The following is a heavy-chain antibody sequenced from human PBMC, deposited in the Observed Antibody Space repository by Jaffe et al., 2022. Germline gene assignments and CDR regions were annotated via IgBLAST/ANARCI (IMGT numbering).Heavy chain of an antibody. Sequence: QVQLVQSGAEVKKPGASVKVSCKASGYTFTSYAMHWVRQAPGQRLEWMGWINAGNGNTKYSQKFQGRVTITRDTSASTAYMELSSLRSEDTAVYYCARDFKFHPIYSSGWYDVSTYYYYYYMDVWGKGTTVTVSS. CDR1: GYTFTSYA. CDR2: INAGNGNT. D-gene: IGHD6-19*01. CDR3: ARDFKFHPIYSSGWYDVSTYYYYYYMDV. J-gene: IGHJ6*03. V-gene: IGHV1-3*01.